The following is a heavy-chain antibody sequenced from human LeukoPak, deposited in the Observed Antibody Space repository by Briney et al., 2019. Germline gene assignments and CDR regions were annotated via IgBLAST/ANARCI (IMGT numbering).Heavy chain of an antibody. CDR3: ARATPMEYSSSWYGVNSPDYYYGMDV. CDR1: GFTFSSYS. D-gene: IGHD6-13*01. Sequence: PGGSLRLSCAASGFTFSSYSMNWVRQAPERGLEWVSYISSSSSTIYYADSVKGRFTIPRDNAKNSLYLQMNSLRAEDTAVYYCARATPMEYSSSWYGVNSPDYYYGMDVWGQGTTVTVSS. CDR2: ISSSSSTI. V-gene: IGHV3-48*01. J-gene: IGHJ6*02.